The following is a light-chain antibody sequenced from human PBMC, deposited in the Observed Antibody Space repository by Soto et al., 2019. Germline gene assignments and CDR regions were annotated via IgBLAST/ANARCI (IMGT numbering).Light chain of an antibody. CDR3: SSYGGRNNFVV. Sequence: QAVVTQPPSASGSPGQSVTISCTGSTSNIGAYNYVSWYQQHPGKAPKLVIFEVTKRPSGVPDRFSGSKSGNTASLTVSGLHTDDEAIYYCSSYGGRNNFVVFGGGTKLTVL. J-gene: IGLJ2*01. V-gene: IGLV2-8*01. CDR2: EVT. CDR1: TSNIGAYNY.